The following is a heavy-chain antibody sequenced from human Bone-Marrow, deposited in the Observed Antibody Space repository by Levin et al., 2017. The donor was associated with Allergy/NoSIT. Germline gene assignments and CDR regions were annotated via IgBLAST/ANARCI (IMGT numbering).Heavy chain of an antibody. J-gene: IGHJ4*02. V-gene: IGHV3-21*01. CDR2: ISSSSFSI. Sequence: GGSLRLSCVGSGFIFSTYTMNWVRQAPGKGLEWVASISSSSFSIEYADSVQGRFTVSRDNSNQSLYLQMDNLRAEDTAVYYCARRRTTFYDWGQGTQVTVSS. D-gene: IGHD4-11*01. CDR1: GFIFSTYT. CDR3: ARRRTTFYD.